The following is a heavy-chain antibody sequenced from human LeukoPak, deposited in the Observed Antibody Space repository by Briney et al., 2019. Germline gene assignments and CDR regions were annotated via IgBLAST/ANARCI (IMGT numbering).Heavy chain of an antibody. D-gene: IGHD6-19*01. V-gene: IGHV1-69*13. J-gene: IGHJ4*02. CDR3: ARSSIGSSGWYLFDY. CDR2: VIPIFGTA. Sequence: SVKVSCKASGGTFSSYAISWVRQAPGQGLEWMGGVIPIFGTATYVQKFQGRVTITADESTSTAYMALSSLRSEDTAVYYCARSSIGSSGWYLFDYWGQGTLVTVSS. CDR1: GGTFSSYA.